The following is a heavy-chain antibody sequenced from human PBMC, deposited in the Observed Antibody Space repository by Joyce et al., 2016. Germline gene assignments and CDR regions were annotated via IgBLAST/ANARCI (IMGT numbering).Heavy chain of an antibody. J-gene: IGHJ6*01. CDR2: FIPVFGTV. CDR1: GGTFSSHA. Sequence: QVQLVQSGAEVKKPGSSVKVSCKASGGTFSSHAIHWVRQAPGQGLEWMGGFIPVFGTVNYAHKFQGRVSITADKSTSTACMELSSLKSEDTAVYYCAREGDFDPPLGYHYGLDVWGQGTTVTVSS. V-gene: IGHV1-69*06. CDR3: AREGDFDPPLGYHYGLDV. D-gene: IGHD3-9*01.